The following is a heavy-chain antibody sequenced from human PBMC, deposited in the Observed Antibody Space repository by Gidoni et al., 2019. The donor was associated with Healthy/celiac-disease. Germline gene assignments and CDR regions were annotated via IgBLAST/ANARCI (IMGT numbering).Heavy chain of an antibody. V-gene: IGHV3-43*02. CDR2: ISGDGGST. CDR1: GFTFDDYA. Sequence: EVQLVESGGGVVQPGGSLRLSCASSGFTFDDYAMHWFRQAPGKGLEWVSLISGDGGSTYYADSVKGRFTISRENSKNSLYLQMNSLRTEDTALYYCASVEPNLDAFDIWGQGTMVTVSS. D-gene: IGHD6-19*01. J-gene: IGHJ3*02. CDR3: ASVEPNLDAFDI.